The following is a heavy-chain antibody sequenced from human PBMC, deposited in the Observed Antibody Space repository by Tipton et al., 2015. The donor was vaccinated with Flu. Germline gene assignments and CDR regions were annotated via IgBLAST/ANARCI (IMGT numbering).Heavy chain of an antibody. CDR1: GFTFGTYW. Sequence: SLRLSCAASGFTFGTYWMSWVRQAPGKGLEWVANIKLDGSEKYYVDSVKGRFTIPRDNAKNSLYLQMIGLRAEDTAVYYCARGGMAPRIDYWGQGTLVTVSS. V-gene: IGHV3-7*01. D-gene: IGHD5-24*01. CDR2: IKLDGSEK. CDR3: ARGGMAPRIDY. J-gene: IGHJ4*02.